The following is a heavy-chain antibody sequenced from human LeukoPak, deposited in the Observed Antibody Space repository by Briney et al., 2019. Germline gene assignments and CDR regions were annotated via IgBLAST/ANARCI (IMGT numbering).Heavy chain of an antibody. Sequence: SETLSLTCTVSGGSISGYYCNWIRQPPGKGLEWIGFIYYSGSTDYNPSLKSRVTISVDTSKNQFSLKLSSVTAADTAVYYCARLTGYPYYFDYWGQGTLVTVSS. CDR2: IYYSGST. D-gene: IGHD3-9*01. J-gene: IGHJ4*02. CDR3: ARLTGYPYYFDY. V-gene: IGHV4-59*08. CDR1: GGSISGYY.